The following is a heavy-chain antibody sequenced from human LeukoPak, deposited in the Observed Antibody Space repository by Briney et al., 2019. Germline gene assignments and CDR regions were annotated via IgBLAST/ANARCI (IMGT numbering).Heavy chain of an antibody. V-gene: IGHV1-3*01. Sequence: GASVKVSRKASGYTFTSYAMHWVRQAPGQRLEWMGWINAGNGNTKYSQKFQGRVTITRDTSASTAYMELSSLRSEDTAVYYCARVPFQWPIDYWGQGTLVTVSS. D-gene: IGHD6-19*01. CDR2: INAGNGNT. J-gene: IGHJ4*02. CDR1: GYTFTSYA. CDR3: ARVPFQWPIDY.